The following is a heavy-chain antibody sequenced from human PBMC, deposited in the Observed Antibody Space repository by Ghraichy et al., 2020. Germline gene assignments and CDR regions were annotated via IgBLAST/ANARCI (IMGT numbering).Heavy chain of an antibody. J-gene: IGHJ4*02. V-gene: IGHV3-23*01. CDR3: AKGSHCGGDCSFDY. Sequence: RLSCAGSGFTFSSYVMNWVRRAPGKGLEWVSTLVGSGGYTYYADSVKGRFTISRDNSKSTLYLQMNSLRVEDTAVYYCAKGSHCGGDCSFDYWGQGALVTVSS. CDR1: GFTFSSYV. CDR2: LVGSGGYT. D-gene: IGHD2-21*02.